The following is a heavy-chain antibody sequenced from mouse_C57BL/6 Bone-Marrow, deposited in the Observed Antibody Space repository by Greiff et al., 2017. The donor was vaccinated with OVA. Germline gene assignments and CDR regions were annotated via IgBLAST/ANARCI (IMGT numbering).Heavy chain of an antibody. CDR1: GYTFTDYN. D-gene: IGHD2-10*02. CDR2: INPNNGGT. V-gene: IGHV1-18*01. Sequence: VQLKESGPELVKPGASVKIPCKASGYTFTDYNMDWVKQSHGKSLEWIGDINPNNGGTIYNQKFKGKATLTVDKSSSTAYMELRSLTSEDTAVYYYARGEYPWFAYWGQGTLVTVSA. J-gene: IGHJ3*01. CDR3: ARGEYPWFAY.